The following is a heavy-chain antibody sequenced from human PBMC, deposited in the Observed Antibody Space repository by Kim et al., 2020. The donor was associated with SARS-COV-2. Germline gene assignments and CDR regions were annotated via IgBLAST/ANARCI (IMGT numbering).Heavy chain of an antibody. Sequence: SETLSLTCTVSGGSISSSSYYWGWIRQPPGKGLEWIGSIYYSGSTYYNPSLKSRVTISVDTSKNQFSLKLSSVTAADTAVYYCARHRLAAAGSVDAFDIWGQGTMVTVSS. V-gene: IGHV4-39*01. CDR2: IYYSGST. CDR3: ARHRLAAAGSVDAFDI. D-gene: IGHD6-13*01. J-gene: IGHJ3*02. CDR1: GGSISSSSYY.